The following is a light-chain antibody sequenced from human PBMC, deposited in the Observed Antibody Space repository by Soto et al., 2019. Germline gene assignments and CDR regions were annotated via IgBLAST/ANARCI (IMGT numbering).Light chain of an antibody. Sequence: QSVLTQPPSVSGTPGQRVYISCTGTSSNSGADYDVHWYQPLQGTAPRLLIFGNNNRPSGVPDRFSGSKSGTSASLAITGLQAADEAIYYCQSYDSSLSTSIFGAGTKLTVL. CDR2: GNN. V-gene: IGLV1-40*01. J-gene: IGLJ2*01. CDR3: QSYDSSLSTSI. CDR1: SSNSGADYD.